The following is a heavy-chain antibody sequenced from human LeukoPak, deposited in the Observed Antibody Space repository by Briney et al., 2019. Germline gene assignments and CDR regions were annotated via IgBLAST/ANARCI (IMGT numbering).Heavy chain of an antibody. V-gene: IGHV4-59*01. D-gene: IGHD4-17*01. Sequence: KSSETLSLTCTVSGGSLSTYYWAWIPQPPGKGREWIGYSYDGGQIYDTGSGTDNPPLTSRVTISIDTSKNQFSLKVRSVTAADTAVYYCARGDYGDSDYWGQGTLVTVSS. CDR2: SYDGGQIYDTGSG. CDR1: GGSLSTYY. J-gene: IGHJ4*02. CDR3: ARGDYGDSDY.